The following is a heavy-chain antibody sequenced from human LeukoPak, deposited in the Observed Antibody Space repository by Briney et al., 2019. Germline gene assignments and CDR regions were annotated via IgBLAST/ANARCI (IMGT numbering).Heavy chain of an antibody. CDR2: ISYDGSNK. V-gene: IGHV3-30*03. D-gene: IGHD3-9*01. CDR1: RFTFSSYG. Sequence: GGSLRLSCAASRFTFSSYGMHWIRQAPGKGLEWVAIISYDGSNKYYADSVKGRFTISRDNSKNTLYLQMNSLRAEDTAVYYCTRDLMDYDVSTGLHHYYMDVWGQGTTVTVSS. J-gene: IGHJ6*02. CDR3: TRDLMDYDVSTGLHHYYMDV.